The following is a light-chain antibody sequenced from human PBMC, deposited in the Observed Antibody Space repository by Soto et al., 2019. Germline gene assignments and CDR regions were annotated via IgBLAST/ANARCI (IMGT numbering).Light chain of an antibody. CDR2: DAS. J-gene: IGKJ4*01. CDR1: QSVSSY. CDR3: QQRRNWPPT. V-gene: IGKV3-11*01. Sequence: EIVLTQSPATLSLSPGERVTLSCRASQSVSSYLAWYQQKPGQAPRLLIYDASNRATGIPARFSGSGSGTDFTLTISSLEPEDFAVYYCQQRRNWPPTFGGGTKVDIK.